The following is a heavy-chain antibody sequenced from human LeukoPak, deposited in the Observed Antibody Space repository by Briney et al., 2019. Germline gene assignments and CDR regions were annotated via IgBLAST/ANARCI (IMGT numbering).Heavy chain of an antibody. Sequence: PSETLSLTCTVSGDAITGSSYYWGWIRQSPGKGLEWIGSMYYSGNTYSNPSLESRVTMSADTSKNQFSLYYCARQYFARTGYYYFDYWGQGTLVIVSS. V-gene: IGHV4-39*01. D-gene: IGHD3-22*01. J-gene: IGHJ4*02. CDR1: GDAITGSSYY. CDR2: MYYSGNT. CDR3: FDY.